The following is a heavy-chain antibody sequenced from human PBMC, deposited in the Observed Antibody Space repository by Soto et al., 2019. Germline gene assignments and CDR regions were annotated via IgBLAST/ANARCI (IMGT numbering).Heavy chain of an antibody. CDR1: GYTFTSYG. D-gene: IGHD4-17*01. CDR2: ISAYNGNT. V-gene: IGHV1-18*01. CDR3: ARDMGLDYGDYYFDY. J-gene: IGHJ4*02. Sequence: GXSVKVSCNASGYTFTSYGISWVRQSPGQGLEWMGWISAYNGNTNYAQKLQGRVTMTTDTSTSTAYMELRSLRSDDTAVYYCARDMGLDYGDYYFDYWGQGTLVTVSS.